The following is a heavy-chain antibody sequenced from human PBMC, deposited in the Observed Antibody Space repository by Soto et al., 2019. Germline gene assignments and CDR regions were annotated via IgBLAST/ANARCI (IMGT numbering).Heavy chain of an antibody. D-gene: IGHD3-22*01. CDR1: GGTFSSYT. CDR2: ISAYNDNT. V-gene: IGHV1-18*01. J-gene: IGHJ5*02. Sequence: ASVKVSCTASGGTFSSYTISWVRQAPGQGLEWIGRISAYNDNTNYAQKLQGRVTMTTDTSTSTAYMELRSLRSEDTAVYYCARDRPYYYDSSGYWDWFDPWGQGTLVTVSS. CDR3: ARDRPYYYDSSGYWDWFDP.